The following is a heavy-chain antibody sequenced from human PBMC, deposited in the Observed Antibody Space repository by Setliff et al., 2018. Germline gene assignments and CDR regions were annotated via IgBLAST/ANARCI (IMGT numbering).Heavy chain of an antibody. CDR3: ARGYPVTFDI. V-gene: IGHV3-7*01. Sequence: HPGGSLRLSCAASGFTFSSYWTSWVRQAPGKGLEWVANIKQDGSEKYYADSVKGRFTISRDNAKNSLYLQMNSLRAEDTAVYYCARGYPVTFDIWGQGTMVTVSS. CDR2: IKQDGSEK. D-gene: IGHD1-1*01. CDR1: GFTFSSYW. J-gene: IGHJ3*02.